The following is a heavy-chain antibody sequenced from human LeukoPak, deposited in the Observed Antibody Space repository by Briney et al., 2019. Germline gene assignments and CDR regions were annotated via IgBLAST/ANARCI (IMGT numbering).Heavy chain of an antibody. D-gene: IGHD3-10*01. CDR3: ARVYSTNYYGSGDRPFLFDY. CDR1: GYTFTSYG. CDR2: ISTYYGNT. V-gene: IGHV1-18*01. J-gene: IGHJ4*02. Sequence: ASVKVSCKASGYTFTSYGFSWMRQAPGQGLEWMGWISTYYGNTNYAQKLQDRATMTTDTSTSTAYMELTSLRPDDTAVYYCARVYSTNYYGSGDRPFLFDYWGQGTVVTVSS.